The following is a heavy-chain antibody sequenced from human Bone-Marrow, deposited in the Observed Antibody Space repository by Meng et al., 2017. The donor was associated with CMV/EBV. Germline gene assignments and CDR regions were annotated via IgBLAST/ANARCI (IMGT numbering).Heavy chain of an antibody. J-gene: IGHJ4*02. Sequence: GGSLRPSCVASGFTFSSYWMSWVRQAPGKGLEWVANIKQGGSEKYYVDSVKGRFTISRDNAKNSLYLQMNSLRAEDTAVYYCARVHDSSPPNLFDYWGQGTLVTVSS. CDR3: ARVHDSSPPNLFDY. CDR1: GFTFSSYW. CDR2: IKQGGSEK. D-gene: IGHD6-13*01. V-gene: IGHV3-7*01.